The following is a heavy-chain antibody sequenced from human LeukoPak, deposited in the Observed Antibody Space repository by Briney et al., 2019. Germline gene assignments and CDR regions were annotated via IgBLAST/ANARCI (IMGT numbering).Heavy chain of an antibody. CDR3: ARVNWGGFDI. J-gene: IGHJ3*02. D-gene: IGHD7-27*01. V-gene: IGHV4-59*11. Sequence: SETLSLTCFVSGGSISSHYWTWIRQPPGRGLECIGDIFYTGSTTYSPSLKSRATISIETSKNQISLKLRSVTAADTAVYFCARVNWGGFDIWGQGTLATVSS. CDR1: GGSISSHY. CDR2: IFYTGST.